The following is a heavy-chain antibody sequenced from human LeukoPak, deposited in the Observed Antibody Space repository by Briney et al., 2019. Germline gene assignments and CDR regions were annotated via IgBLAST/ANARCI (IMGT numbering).Heavy chain of an antibody. Sequence: ASVKVSCKASGYTFTSYGISWARQAPGQGLEWMGWISAYNGNTNYAQKLQGRVTMTTDTSTSTAYMELRSLRSEDTAVYYCARKSDYGGNFDYWAREPWSPSPQ. CDR1: GYTFTSYG. V-gene: IGHV1-18*01. D-gene: IGHD4-23*01. CDR3: ARKSDYGGNFDY. J-gene: IGHJ4*02. CDR2: ISAYNGNT.